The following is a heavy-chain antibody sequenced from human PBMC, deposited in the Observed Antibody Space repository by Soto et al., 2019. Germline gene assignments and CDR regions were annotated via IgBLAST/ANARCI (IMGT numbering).Heavy chain of an antibody. CDR1: GFTFSSYA. J-gene: IGHJ5*02. CDR3: ARDGEEQWLILPIGS. CDR2: ISGGGGNT. D-gene: IGHD6-19*01. V-gene: IGHV3-23*01. Sequence: EVQLLDSGGGLVQAGGSLRLSCAVSGFTFSSYAMSWVRQAPGKGLEWVSGISGGGGNTFYADSVKGRFTISRDNSKKTVYLQMRSLIAEDTSVYYCARDGEEQWLILPIGSWGEGTLVTVSS.